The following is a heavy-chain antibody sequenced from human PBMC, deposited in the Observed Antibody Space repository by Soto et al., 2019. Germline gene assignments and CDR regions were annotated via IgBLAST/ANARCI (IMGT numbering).Heavy chain of an antibody. CDR1: GGSFSGYY. Sequence: SETLSLTCAVYGGSFSGYYWSWIRQPPGKGLEWIGEINHSGSTNYNPSLKSRVTISVDTSKNQFSLKLSSVTAADTAVYCCARVVHMITFGGVIVSTFDYWGQGTLVTVSS. CDR3: ARVVHMITFGGVIVSTFDY. CDR2: INHSGST. V-gene: IGHV4-34*01. D-gene: IGHD3-16*02. J-gene: IGHJ4*02.